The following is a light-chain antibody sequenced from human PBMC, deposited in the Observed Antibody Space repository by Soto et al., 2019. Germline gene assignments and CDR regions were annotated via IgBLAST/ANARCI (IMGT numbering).Light chain of an antibody. V-gene: IGLV2-8*01. Sequence: QSALTQPPSASGSPGQSVTISCTGTSSDGGGYNYVSWYEQHPGKAPKLMIYEVNKRPSGVPDRFSGSKSGNTASLTVSGLQAEDEADYYCSSYAGSIWVFGGGTKLTVL. CDR1: SSDGGGYNY. CDR2: EVN. J-gene: IGLJ3*02. CDR3: SSYAGSIWV.